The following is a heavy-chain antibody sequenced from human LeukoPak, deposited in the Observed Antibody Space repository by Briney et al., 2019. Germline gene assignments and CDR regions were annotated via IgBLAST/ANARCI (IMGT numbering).Heavy chain of an antibody. CDR1: GFTFSSYG. J-gene: IGHJ6*03. V-gene: IGHV3-30*02. Sequence: GGSLRLSCAASGFTFSSYGMHWVRQAPGKGLEWVAFIRYDGSNKYYADSVRGRLTISRDSSKNTLYLQMNSLRVEDTAVYYCAKGLGYYMDVWGKGTTVTVSS. CDR2: IRYDGSNK. CDR3: AKGLGYYMDV.